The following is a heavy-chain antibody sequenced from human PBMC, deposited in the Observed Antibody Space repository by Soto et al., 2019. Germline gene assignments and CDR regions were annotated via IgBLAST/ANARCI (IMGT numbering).Heavy chain of an antibody. CDR1: GYSFTSYW. V-gene: IGHV5-51*01. J-gene: IGHJ6*02. D-gene: IGHD3-22*01. CDR2: IYPGDSDT. Sequence: PGESLKISCKGSGYSFTSYWIGWVRQMPGKGLEWMGIIYPGDSDTRYSPSFQGQVTISADKSISTAYLQWSSLKASDTAMYYCARHSGYYDSSGYYSGYYYGMDVWGQGTTVTVSS. CDR3: ARHSGYYDSSGYYSGYYYGMDV.